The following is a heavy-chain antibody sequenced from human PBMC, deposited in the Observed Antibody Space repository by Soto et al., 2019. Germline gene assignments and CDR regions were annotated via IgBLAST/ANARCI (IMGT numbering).Heavy chain of an antibody. V-gene: IGHV1-2*02. Sequence: QVQLVQSGAEVKKPGASVKVSCKASGYSFTGYYMHWLRQAPGQGLEWMGWINPNSGGTNYAQNFQGRVTMTRDTSISTAYMELSRLRSDDTAVYYCARAGIAAAGSGEYAMDVWGQGTTFTVSS. CDR1: GYSFTGYY. D-gene: IGHD6-13*01. J-gene: IGHJ6*02. CDR3: ARAGIAAAGSGEYAMDV. CDR2: INPNSGGT.